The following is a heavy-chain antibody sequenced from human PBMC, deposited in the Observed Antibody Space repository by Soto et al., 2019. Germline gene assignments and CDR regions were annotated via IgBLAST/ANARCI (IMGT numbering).Heavy chain of an antibody. CDR2: IFHIGST. CDR3: ARGPIRGVQYYFDL. Sequence: QVQLRESGPGLVKPSGTLSLTCAVSGDAISSSYWWNWVRQSPGRGLEWIGEIFHIGSTNYNPSLNGRVTMSVDKTKNHFSLTLTSVTAADTAVYFCARGPIRGVQYYFDLWGPGTLVAVSS. V-gene: IGHV4-4*02. CDR1: GDAISSSYW. D-gene: IGHD3-10*01. J-gene: IGHJ4*02.